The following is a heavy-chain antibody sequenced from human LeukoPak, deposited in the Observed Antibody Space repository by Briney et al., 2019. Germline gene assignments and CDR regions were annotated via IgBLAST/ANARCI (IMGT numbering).Heavy chain of an antibody. V-gene: IGHV4-61*01. D-gene: IGHD3-16*01. CDR1: GGSVSSGSYY. J-gene: IGHJ5*02. CDR2: IYYSGST. CDR3: ARSSYAKWFDP. Sequence: SETLSLTCTVSGGSVSSGSYYWSWIRQPPGKGLEWIGYIYYSGSTNYNPSLKSRVTIAVDTSKNQFSLKLSSVTAADTAVYYCARSSYAKWFDPWGQGTLVTVSS.